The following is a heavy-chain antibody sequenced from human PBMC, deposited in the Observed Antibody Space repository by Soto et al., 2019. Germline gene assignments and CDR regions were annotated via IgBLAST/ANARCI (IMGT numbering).Heavy chain of an antibody. CDR1: GGSISSSYY. V-gene: IGHV4-39*01. Sequence: SETLSLTCSVSGGSISSSYYWGWIRQPPGKGLEWIGSIYYSGSTYYNPSLKSRVTISVDTSNNQFSLKLSSVTAADTAVFYCARHRSSGYYFSFDSWGQGTLVTVSS. D-gene: IGHD3-22*01. CDR2: IYYSGST. CDR3: ARHRSSGYYFSFDS. J-gene: IGHJ4*02.